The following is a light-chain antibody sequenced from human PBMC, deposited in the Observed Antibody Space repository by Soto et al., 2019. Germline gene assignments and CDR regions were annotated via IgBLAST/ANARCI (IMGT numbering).Light chain of an antibody. CDR3: QSFDSSLSGSYV. Sequence: QSVLTQPPSVSGAPGQRVTIACTGSSSNIGAGYDVHWYQQLPGTAPKLLIFGNSNRPSGVPDRFSASKSGTSASLAITGLQAEDEADYYCQSFDSSLSGSYVFGTGTKSPS. CDR2: GNS. V-gene: IGLV1-40*01. J-gene: IGLJ1*01. CDR1: SSNIGAGYD.